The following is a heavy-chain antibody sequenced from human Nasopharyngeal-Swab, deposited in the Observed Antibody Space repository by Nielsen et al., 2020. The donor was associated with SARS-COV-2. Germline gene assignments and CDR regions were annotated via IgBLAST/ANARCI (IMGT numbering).Heavy chain of an antibody. Sequence: ASVKVSCKASGYTFTGYYMHWVRQAPGQGLEWMGRINPNSGGTNYAQKFQGRVTMTRDTSISTAYMELSRLRSDDTAVYYCASDLSSGWYSGSGWYFDLWGRGTLVTVSS. V-gene: IGHV1-2*06. CDR2: INPNSGGT. D-gene: IGHD6-19*01. J-gene: IGHJ2*01. CDR1: GYTFTGYY. CDR3: ASDLSSGWYSGSGWYFDL.